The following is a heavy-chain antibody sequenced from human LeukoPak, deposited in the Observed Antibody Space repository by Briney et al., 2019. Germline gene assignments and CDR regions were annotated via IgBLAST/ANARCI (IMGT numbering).Heavy chain of an antibody. CDR1: GGSISSYY. V-gene: IGHV4-59*12. Sequence: PSETLSLTCTVSGGSISSYYWSWIRQPPGKGLEWIAFIYYSGSTKYNPSLKSRVTISVDTSKNQFSLKLSSVTAADTAVYYCARDVGGYNYGYSLDYWGQGTLVSVSS. CDR3: ARDVGGYNYGYSLDY. J-gene: IGHJ4*02. D-gene: IGHD5-18*01. CDR2: IYYSGST.